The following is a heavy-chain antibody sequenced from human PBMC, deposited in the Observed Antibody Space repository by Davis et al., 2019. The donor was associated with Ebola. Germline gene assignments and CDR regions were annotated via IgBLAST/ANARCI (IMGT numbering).Heavy chain of an antibody. Sequence: ASVKVSCKASGYTFTSYGISWVRQAPGQGLEWMGWISAYNGNTNYAQKLQGRVTMTTDTSTSTAYMELRSLRSDDTTVYYCARAPVLLWFRELLGYFQHWGQGTLVTVSS. J-gene: IGHJ1*01. CDR2: ISAYNGNT. D-gene: IGHD3-10*01. CDR1: GYTFTSYG. V-gene: IGHV1-18*01. CDR3: ARAPVLLWFRELLGYFQH.